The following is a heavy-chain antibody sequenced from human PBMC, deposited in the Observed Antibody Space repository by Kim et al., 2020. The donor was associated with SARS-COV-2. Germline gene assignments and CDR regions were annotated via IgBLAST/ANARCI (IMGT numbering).Heavy chain of an antibody. V-gene: IGHV3-7*03. J-gene: IGHJ4*02. CDR3: ARSARIGY. CDR1: GFTLGTYW. Sequence: GGSLRLSCAASGFTLGTYWMTWVRQAPGKGLEWVANIKTDGSETNYADSVKGRFTISRDNAKNSLYLQLSSLRVEDTAVYYCARSARIGYWGQVTLVTVS. CDR2: IKTDGSET.